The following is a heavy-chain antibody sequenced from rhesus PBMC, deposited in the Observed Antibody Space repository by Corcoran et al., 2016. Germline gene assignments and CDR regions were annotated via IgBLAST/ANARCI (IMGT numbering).Heavy chain of an antibody. D-gene: IGHD3-28*01. CDR2: IYGSSGNT. CDR3: ARTYFYDSGYYYYFDY. Sequence: QVQLQESGPGVVQPSVTLALPCAVSDSSLGNHYWTWIRPPPRQGLEWLGFIYGSSGNTNYSPTHKGRVTISTDTSKNQFSLKLSSVTAADTAVYYCARTYFYDSGYYYYFDYWGQGVLVTVSS. J-gene: IGHJ4*01. V-gene: IGHV4-160*01. CDR1: DSSLGNHY.